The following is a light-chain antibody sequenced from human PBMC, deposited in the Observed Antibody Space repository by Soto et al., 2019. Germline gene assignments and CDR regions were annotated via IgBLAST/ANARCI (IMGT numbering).Light chain of an antibody. CDR2: GAS. J-gene: IGKJ4*01. V-gene: IGKV3-15*01. CDR3: QQYSHWPPALT. Sequence: EIVLTQSPATLSVSPGERATLSCRASQSVRSNLAWYQQRPGQAPRLLIYGASTRATGIPARFSGSGSETEFTLTISSLQSEDFALYFGQQYSHWPPALTFGGGTKVDIK. CDR1: QSVRSN.